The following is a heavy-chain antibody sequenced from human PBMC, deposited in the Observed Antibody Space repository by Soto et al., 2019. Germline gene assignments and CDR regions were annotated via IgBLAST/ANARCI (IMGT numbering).Heavy chain of an antibody. CDR2: IWHDGGKK. J-gene: IGHJ4*02. D-gene: IGHD1-26*01. V-gene: IGHV3-33*01. CDR1: GFTFNTYG. Sequence: QVQLVESRGGVVQPGRPLRLSCAAPGFTFNTYGMHWVRQAPGKGLEWVAVIWHDGGKKYYADSAKGRFTISRDNSKNTLCLQMNSLRAEDTAVYYCARDLGQGNGPFDYWGQGTLVTVSS. CDR3: ARDLGQGNGPFDY.